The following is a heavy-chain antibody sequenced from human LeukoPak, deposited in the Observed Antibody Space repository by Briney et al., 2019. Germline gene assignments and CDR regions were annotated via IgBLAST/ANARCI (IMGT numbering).Heavy chain of an antibody. CDR3: AKELADTAMDIDY. CDR2: ISYDGSNK. D-gene: IGHD5-18*01. V-gene: IGHV3-30*18. J-gene: IGHJ4*02. Sequence: QPGGSLRLSCAASGFTFSSYGMHWVRQAPGKGLEWVAVISYDGSNKYYADSVKGRFTISRDNSKNTLYLQVNSLRAEDTAVYYCAKELADTAMDIDYWGQGTLVTVSS. CDR1: GFTFSSYG.